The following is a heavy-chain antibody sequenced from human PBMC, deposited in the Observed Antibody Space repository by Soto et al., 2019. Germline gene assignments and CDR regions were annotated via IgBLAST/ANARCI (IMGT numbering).Heavy chain of an antibody. V-gene: IGHV4-34*01. CDR1: GGSFSGFY. CDR3: ARSIQLWTQDYYYYYMDV. J-gene: IGHJ6*03. Sequence: SETLSLTCAVYGGSFSGFYWSWIRQPPGKGLEWIGYIYHSGSTNYNPSLKSRVTISADTSKNQFSLKLSSVTAADTAVYYCARSIQLWTQDYYYYYMDVWGKGTTVTVSS. CDR2: IYHSGST. D-gene: IGHD5-18*01.